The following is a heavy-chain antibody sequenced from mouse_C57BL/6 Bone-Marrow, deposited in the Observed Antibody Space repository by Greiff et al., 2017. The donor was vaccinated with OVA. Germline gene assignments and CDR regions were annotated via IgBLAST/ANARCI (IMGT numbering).Heavy chain of an antibody. D-gene: IGHD1-1*01. Sequence: EVKLVESGGGLVKPGGSLKLSCAASGFTFSSYAMSWVRQTPEKRLEWVATISDGGSYTYYPDNVKGRFTISRDNAKNNLYLQMSHLKSEDTAMYYCARDLGTTVPYYFDYWGQGTTLTVSS. CDR1: GFTFSSYA. CDR2: ISDGGSYT. V-gene: IGHV5-4*01. J-gene: IGHJ2*01. CDR3: ARDLGTTVPYYFDY.